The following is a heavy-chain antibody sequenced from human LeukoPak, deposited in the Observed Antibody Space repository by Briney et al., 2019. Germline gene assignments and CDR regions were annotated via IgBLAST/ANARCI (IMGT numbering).Heavy chain of an antibody. V-gene: IGHV4-61*01. CDR3: ARQPIAVAGQYYFDY. CDR1: GASVSSSSYH. CDR2: ILYSGRI. D-gene: IGHD6-19*01. Sequence: SETLSLTCTVSGASVSSSSYHWMWIRQPPGKGLEYIGNILYSGRIDYNPSLKSRVTISVDTSKNQFSLKLSSVTAADTAVYYCARQPIAVAGQYYFDYWGQGTLVTVSS. J-gene: IGHJ4*02.